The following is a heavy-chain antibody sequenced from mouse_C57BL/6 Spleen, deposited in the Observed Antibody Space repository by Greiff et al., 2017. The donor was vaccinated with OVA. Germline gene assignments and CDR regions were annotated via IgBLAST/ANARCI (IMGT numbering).Heavy chain of an antibody. CDR1: GYTFTSYW. J-gene: IGHJ1*03. CDR3: ARGGDGYQNPYFDV. CDR2: IDPSDSET. D-gene: IGHD2-3*01. V-gene: IGHV1-52*01. Sequence: VQLQQPGAELVRPGSSVKLSCKASGYTFTSYWMHWVKQRPIQGLEWIGNIDPSDSETHYNQKFKDKATLTVDKSSSTSYMQISSLTSEDSAVYYCARGGDGYQNPYFDVWGTGTTVTVSS.